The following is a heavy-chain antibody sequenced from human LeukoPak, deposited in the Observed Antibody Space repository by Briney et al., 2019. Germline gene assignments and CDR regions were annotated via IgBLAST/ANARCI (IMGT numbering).Heavy chain of an antibody. CDR2: FYYSRTT. CDR3: ARGDYGLYFFDS. J-gene: IGHJ4*02. D-gene: IGHD4-17*01. V-gene: IGHV4-31*03. CDR1: GGSISRGGYY. Sequence: PSETLSLTCTVSGGSISRGGYYWNWIRQHPREGLEWIGYFYYSRTTSYNPSLKSRATISVDTSNNQFSLKLSSVTAADTVVYYCARGDYGLYFFDSWGRGTLVTVSS.